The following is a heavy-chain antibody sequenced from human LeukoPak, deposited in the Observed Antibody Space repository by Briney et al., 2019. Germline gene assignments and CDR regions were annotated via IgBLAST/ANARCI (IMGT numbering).Heavy chain of an antibody. V-gene: IGHV3-23*01. CDR2: ISGSGGST. D-gene: IGHD3-22*01. Sequence: GGSLRLSCAASEFSVGSNYMTWVRQAPGKGLEWVSAISGSGGSTYYADSVKGRFTISRDNSKNTLYLQMNSLRAEDTAVYYCAKSTEAYYYDSSGYYMGGFDYWGQGTLVTVSS. CDR3: AKSTEAYYYDSSGYYMGGFDY. CDR1: EFSVGSNY. J-gene: IGHJ4*02.